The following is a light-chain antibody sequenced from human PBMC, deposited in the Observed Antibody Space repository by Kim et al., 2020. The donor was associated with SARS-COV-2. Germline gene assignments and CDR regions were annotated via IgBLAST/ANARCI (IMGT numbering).Light chain of an antibody. V-gene: IGLV2-14*03. CDR2: DVT. CDR3: SSYTSSNTYV. Sequence: GQSITISCTGTSSDVGGHNYVSWYQQHPGRAPKLMIFDVTQRPSGVSSRFSGSKSGNTASLTISGLQAEDEADYYCSSYTSSNTYVFGTGTKVTVL. CDR1: SSDVGGHNY. J-gene: IGLJ1*01.